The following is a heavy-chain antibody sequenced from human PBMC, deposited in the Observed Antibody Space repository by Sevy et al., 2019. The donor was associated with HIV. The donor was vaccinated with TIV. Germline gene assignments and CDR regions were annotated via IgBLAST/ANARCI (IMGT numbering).Heavy chain of an antibody. CDR1: GLTFTDYA. CDR2: FKRKADGGTL. D-gene: IGHD1-1*01. V-gene: IGHV3-49*04. J-gene: IGHJ4*02. CDR3: TRWKGAQSFFDY. Sequence: GGSLRLSCTASGLTFTDYAMNWVRQSPGKGLEWVAFFKRKADGGTLDHAASVKGRFTISRDDSKNIAYLQMNDLKTEDTGVYNCTRWKGAQSFFDYWGQGALVTVSS.